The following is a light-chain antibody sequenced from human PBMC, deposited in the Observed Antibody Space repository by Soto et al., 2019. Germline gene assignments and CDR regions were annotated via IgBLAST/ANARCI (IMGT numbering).Light chain of an antibody. CDR2: EGS. J-gene: IGLJ2*01. CDR1: SSDVGSYNF. CDR3: CSYAGSGTLI. V-gene: IGLV2-23*01. Sequence: QSVLTQPASVSGSPGQSITISCTGTSSDVGSYNFVSWYQQHPGKAPKFMIYEGSKRPSGVSNRFSGSKSGNTASLTISGLQVEDEADYYCCSYAGSGTLIFGGGTKVTVL.